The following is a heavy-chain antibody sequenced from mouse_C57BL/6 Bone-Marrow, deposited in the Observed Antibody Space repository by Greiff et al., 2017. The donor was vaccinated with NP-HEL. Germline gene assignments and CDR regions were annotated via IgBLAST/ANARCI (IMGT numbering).Heavy chain of an antibody. J-gene: IGHJ4*01. CDR2: IYPGGGYT. Sequence: VQLVESGAELVRPGTSVKMSCKASGYTFTNYWIGWAKQRPGHGLEWIGDIYPGGGYTNYNEKFKGKATLTADKSSSTAYMQFSSLTSEDSTIYYCARELQYYYAMDYWGQGTSVTVSS. V-gene: IGHV1-63*01. CDR3: ARELQYYYAMDY. CDR1: GYTFTNYW.